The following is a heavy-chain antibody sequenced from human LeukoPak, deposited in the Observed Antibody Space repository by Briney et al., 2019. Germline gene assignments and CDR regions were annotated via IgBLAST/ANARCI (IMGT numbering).Heavy chain of an antibody. CDR3: AKDSPAPG. CDR2: ISYDGSNK. J-gene: IGHJ4*02. Sequence: GGSLRLSCAASGFTFSSYGMHWVRQAPGKGLEWVAVISYDGSNKYYADSVKGRFTISRDNSKNTLYLQMNSLRAEDTAVYYCAKDSPAPGWGQGTLVTVSS. CDR1: GFTFSSYG. V-gene: IGHV3-30*18.